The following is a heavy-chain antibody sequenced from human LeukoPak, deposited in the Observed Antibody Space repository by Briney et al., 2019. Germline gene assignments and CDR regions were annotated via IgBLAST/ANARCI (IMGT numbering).Heavy chain of an antibody. V-gene: IGHV4-59*08. CDR1: GGSISGYY. D-gene: IGHD3-22*01. Sequence: KPSETLSLTCTVSGGSISGYYWSWIRQPPGKGLVWIGYMYYSGSTNYNPSLKSRVTMSVDMSKNQFSLKLSSVTAADTALYYCARHFTYYYESSGYPRDAFDIWGQGTMVTVSS. CDR2: MYYSGST. J-gene: IGHJ3*02. CDR3: ARHFTYYYESSGYPRDAFDI.